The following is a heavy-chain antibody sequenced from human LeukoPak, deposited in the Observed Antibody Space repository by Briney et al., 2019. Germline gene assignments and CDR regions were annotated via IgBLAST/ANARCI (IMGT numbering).Heavy chain of an antibody. CDR2: ISYDGSNK. CDR3: ARARWLQLSGAFDI. D-gene: IGHD5-24*01. V-gene: IGHV3-30-3*01. J-gene: IGHJ3*02. Sequence: EPGGSLRLSCAASGFTFSSYAMHWVRQAPGKGLEWVAVISYDGSNKYYADSVKGRFTISRDNSKNTLYLQMNSLRAEDTAVYYCARARWLQLSGAFDIWGQGTMVTVSS. CDR1: GFTFSSYA.